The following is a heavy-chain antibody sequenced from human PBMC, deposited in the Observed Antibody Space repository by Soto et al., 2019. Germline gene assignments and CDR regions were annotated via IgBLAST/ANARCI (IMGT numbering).Heavy chain of an antibody. CDR3: ARCPQPPDTDDPYAVGV. V-gene: IGHV1-69*18. D-gene: IGHD1-1*01. CDR1: GGTFSRSG. CDR2: IVPSVDTT. Sequence: QVQLVQSGTEVKKPGASVKVYCKASGGTFSRSGFPWVRQAPGQGLEWMGMIVPSVDTTNYAQKFQARVTISADQFTSTVYMELRSLRSEDTAGDYCARCPQPPDTDDPYAVGVWGQGTRAIVSS. J-gene: IGHJ6*02.